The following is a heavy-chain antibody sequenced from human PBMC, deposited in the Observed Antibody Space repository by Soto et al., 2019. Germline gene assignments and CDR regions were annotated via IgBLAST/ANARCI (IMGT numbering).Heavy chain of an antibody. CDR1: GYTFTSYG. J-gene: IGHJ6*02. D-gene: IGHD2-2*01. V-gene: IGHV1-18*04. CDR2: ISAYNGNT. Sequence: GASVKVSCKASGYTFTSYGISWVRQAPGQGLEWMGWISAYNGNTNYAQKLQGRVTVTTDTSTSTAYMELRSLRSDDTAVYYCARSYCSSTSCYEYYYYGMDVWGQGTTVTVSS. CDR3: ARSYCSSTSCYEYYYYGMDV.